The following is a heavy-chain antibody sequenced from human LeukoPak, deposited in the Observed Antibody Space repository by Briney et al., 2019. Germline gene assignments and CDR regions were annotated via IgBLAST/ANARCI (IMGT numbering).Heavy chain of an antibody. CDR3: ARTQLGFLDY. D-gene: IGHD3-16*01. CDR1: GFPLSTSRMR. CDR2: IDWDDDK. J-gene: IGHJ4*02. Sequence: SGPTLVNPTQTLTLTCTFSGFPLSTSRMRVSWIRQPPGKALEWLARIDWDDDKFYNTSLKTRLTISKDTSKNQVVLTMTNMDPVDTATYYCARTQLGFLDYWGQGTLVTVSS. V-gene: IGHV2-70*04.